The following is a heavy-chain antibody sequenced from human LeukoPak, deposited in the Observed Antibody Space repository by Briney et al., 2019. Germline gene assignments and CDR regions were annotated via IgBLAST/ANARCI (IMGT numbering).Heavy chain of an antibody. Sequence: GGSLRLSCAASGFTFDSYAMGWVCRAPGGGLEWVSAISGSATGTYYADSVKGRFTISRDNSKKTLHLQMNSLRAEDTAIYCCAKSGEYSSSSAPYNYFDYWGQGTLVTVSS. V-gene: IGHV3-23*01. CDR1: GFTFDSYA. CDR3: AKSGEYSSSSAPYNYFDY. CDR2: ISGSATGT. J-gene: IGHJ4*02. D-gene: IGHD6-6*01.